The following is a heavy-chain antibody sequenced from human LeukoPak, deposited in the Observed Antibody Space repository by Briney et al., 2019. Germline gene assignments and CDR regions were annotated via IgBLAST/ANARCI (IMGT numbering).Heavy chain of an antibody. V-gene: IGHV3-21*01. J-gene: IGHJ4*02. CDR1: GFSFSDYT. CDR2: ISSGSAYI. D-gene: IGHD1-7*01. Sequence: GGSLRLSCTASGFSFSDYTMNWVRQAPGKGLEWLSSISSGSAYIHHADSVKGRFTISRDNAKNSLNLQMSSLRAEDTAVYYCASGTTGTTGFNYWGQGTLVTVSS. CDR3: ASGTTGTTGFNY.